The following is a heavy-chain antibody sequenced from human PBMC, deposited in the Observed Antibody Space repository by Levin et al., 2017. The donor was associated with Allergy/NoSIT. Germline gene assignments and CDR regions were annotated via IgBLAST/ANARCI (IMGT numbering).Heavy chain of an antibody. Sequence: SQTLSLTCAVYGGPLGGYNWTGFRQPPGQGLEWIGELNHRETTNYNPSLRGEPTVSMNTSKNQVSLRLSSVTAADTAVYYCMRGYGQNCRSTSCAGVGDYWGQGSLVTVSS. CDR2: LNHRETT. D-gene: IGHD2-2*01. V-gene: IGHV4-34*01. CDR1: GGPLGGYN. CDR3: MRGYGQNCRSTSCAGVGDY. J-gene: IGHJ4*02.